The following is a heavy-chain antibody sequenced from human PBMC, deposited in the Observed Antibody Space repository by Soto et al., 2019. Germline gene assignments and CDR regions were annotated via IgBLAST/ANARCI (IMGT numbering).Heavy chain of an antibody. CDR1: GFTFSSYS. Sequence: SLRLSCAASGFTFSSYSMNWVRQASGKGLEWVSSISSSSSYIYYADSVKGRFTISRDNAKNSLYLQMNSLRAEDTAVYYCARGSGYCSGGSCYSSWFDPWGQGTLVTVSS. CDR2: ISSSSSYI. D-gene: IGHD2-15*01. V-gene: IGHV3-21*03. J-gene: IGHJ5*02. CDR3: ARGSGYCSGGSCYSSWFDP.